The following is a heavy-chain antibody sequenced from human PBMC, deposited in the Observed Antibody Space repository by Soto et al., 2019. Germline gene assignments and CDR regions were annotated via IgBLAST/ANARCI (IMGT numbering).Heavy chain of an antibody. D-gene: IGHD5-18*01. V-gene: IGHV3-48*02. CDR1: GFTFSSYS. CDR3: AREVTQLWLLPFDY. Sequence: GGSLRLSCAASGFTFSSYSMNWVRQAPGKGLEWVSYISSSSSTIYYADSVKGRFTISRDNAKNSLYLQMNSLRDEDTAVYYCAREVTQLWLLPFDYWGQGTLVTVSS. J-gene: IGHJ4*02. CDR2: ISSSSSTI.